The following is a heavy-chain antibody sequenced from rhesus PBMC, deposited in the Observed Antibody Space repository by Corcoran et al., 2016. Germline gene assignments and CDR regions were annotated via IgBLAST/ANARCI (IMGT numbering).Heavy chain of an antibody. CDR2: ITSSGST. CDR3: AGASGPGTGDYDY. Sequence: QVQLRESGPGLVKPSETLSLTCAVSGGPISSGYYYWSWIRQPPGKGLEWIGYITSSGSTSYNPSLTRRVTVSSDTSKTQFSLNRSSVPAADTAVYYCAGASGPGTGDYDYWGQGVLVTVST. V-gene: IGHV4-122*02. J-gene: IGHJ4*01. CDR1: GGPISSGYYY. D-gene: IGHD1-26*01.